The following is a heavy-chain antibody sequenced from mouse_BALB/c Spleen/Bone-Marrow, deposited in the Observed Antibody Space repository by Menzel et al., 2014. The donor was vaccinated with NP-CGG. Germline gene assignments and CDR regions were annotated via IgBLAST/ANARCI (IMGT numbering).Heavy chain of an antibody. V-gene: IGHV3-2*02. CDR1: GYSITSDYA. CDR3: ARWGDYDLYAMDY. J-gene: IGHJ4*01. CDR2: INYSGNT. Sequence: EVKLVESGPGLVKPSQSLSLTCTVTGYSITSDYAWNWIRQFPGNKLEWMGYINYSGNTNYNPSLKSRISITRDTSKNQFFLHLNSVTTEDTATYYCARWGDYDLYAMDYWGQGTSVTASS. D-gene: IGHD2-4*01.